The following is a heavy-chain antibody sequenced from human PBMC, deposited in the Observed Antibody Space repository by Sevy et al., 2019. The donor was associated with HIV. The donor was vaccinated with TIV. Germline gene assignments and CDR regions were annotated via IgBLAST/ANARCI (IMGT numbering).Heavy chain of an antibody. D-gene: IGHD3-3*01. J-gene: IGHJ5*02. CDR2: IKSKTDGGSA. CDR3: TGATVFGATWFDP. V-gene: IGHV3-15*01. Sequence: GGSLRLSCAASGYTFNNAWMSWVRQAPGKGLEWLGRIKSKTDGGSAEYASPVKGRFTISRDDSKSTLYLQMNRLRTEEIGVYYCTGATVFGATWFDPWGQGALVTVSS. CDR1: GYTFNNAW.